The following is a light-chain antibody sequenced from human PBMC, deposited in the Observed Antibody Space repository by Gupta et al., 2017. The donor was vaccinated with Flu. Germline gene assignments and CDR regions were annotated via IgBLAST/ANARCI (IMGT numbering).Light chain of an antibody. CDR2: WAS. CDR3: QQYYTTPQT. Sequence: SLGERATINCKSSQSILYSSNNKNYLAWYQQKPGQPPTLLIYWASTRESGVPDRFSGSGSGTDFTLTISSLQAEDVAVYYCQQYYTTPQTFGQGTKVEIK. CDR1: QSILYSSNNKNY. J-gene: IGKJ1*01. V-gene: IGKV4-1*01.